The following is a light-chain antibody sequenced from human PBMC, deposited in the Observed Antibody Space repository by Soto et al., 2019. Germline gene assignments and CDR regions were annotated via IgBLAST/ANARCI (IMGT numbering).Light chain of an antibody. CDR2: HAS. V-gene: IGKV1-39*01. CDR3: QQSSRMPP. Sequence: DIQLTQSPSSLSASVGDRVTITCRSSQNINTSFNWYQQRPGEPPKLLIYHASSLKSGVPSRFSGSASGTAFTLTISSLQPEDFGTYYCQQSSRMPPFGGGTKLDIK. J-gene: IGKJ4*01. CDR1: QNINTS.